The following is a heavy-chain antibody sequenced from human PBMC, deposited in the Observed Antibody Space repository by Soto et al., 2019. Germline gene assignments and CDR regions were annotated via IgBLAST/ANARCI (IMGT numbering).Heavy chain of an antibody. V-gene: IGHV1-46*01. J-gene: IGHJ6*02. CDR1: GYTFINYY. CDR3: AREKASTSLLTHYYYAMDV. CDR2: INPSGGRT. Sequence: ASVKVSCKASGYTFINYYVHWVRQAPGQGLEWMGMINPSGGRTTYPQKFQGRVTMTRDTSTSTVYVELSSLRSDDTAVFYCAREKASTSLLTHYYYAMDVWGQGTTVTVSS.